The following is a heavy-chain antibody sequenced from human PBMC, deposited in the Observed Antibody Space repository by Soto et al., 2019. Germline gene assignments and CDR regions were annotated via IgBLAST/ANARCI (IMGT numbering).Heavy chain of an antibody. V-gene: IGHV4-34*01. CDR3: ARGSRVATVVTPHYYYGMDV. CDR1: GGSFSGYY. Sequence: QVQLQQWGAGLLKPSETLSLTCAVYGGSFSGYYWSWIRQPPGRGWEWLGEVNHRGSTNYTPSLKSRVTISVDTSKNQFSLKLSSVTAADTAVYYCARGSRVATVVTPHYYYGMDVWGQGTTVTVSS. J-gene: IGHJ6*02. CDR2: VNHRGST. D-gene: IGHD4-17*01.